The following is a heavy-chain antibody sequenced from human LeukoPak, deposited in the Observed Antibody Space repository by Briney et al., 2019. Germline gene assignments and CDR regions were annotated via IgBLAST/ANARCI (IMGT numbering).Heavy chain of an antibody. J-gene: IGHJ4*02. CDR2: IDNSDSYT. CDR3: ARIMTTVTK. D-gene: IGHD4-17*01. CDR1: GFSITNYW. V-gene: IGHV5-10-1*01. Sequence: GADLKISCKGSGFSITNYWISWVRQMPGEAPEWMGRIDNSDSYTQNSPFFQGHVTISADMSIGTVYLQWSSLKASDTAIYYCARIMTTVTKWGQGTLVTVSS.